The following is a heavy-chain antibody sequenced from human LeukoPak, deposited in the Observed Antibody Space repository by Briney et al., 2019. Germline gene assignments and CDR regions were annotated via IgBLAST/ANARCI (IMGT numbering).Heavy chain of an antibody. CDR1: GFTLRSYA. CDR2: ISGSGTNT. Sequence: GESLRLSCAVSGFTLRSYAMSWVRQAPGKGLEWVSHISGSGTNTHYADSVKGRFTISRDSPKNTLYLQMNSLRAEDTAVYYCAKGVVVVTSMNYFDYWGQGTLVTVSS. CDR3: AKGVVVVTSMNYFDY. D-gene: IGHD2-21*02. V-gene: IGHV3-23*01. J-gene: IGHJ4*02.